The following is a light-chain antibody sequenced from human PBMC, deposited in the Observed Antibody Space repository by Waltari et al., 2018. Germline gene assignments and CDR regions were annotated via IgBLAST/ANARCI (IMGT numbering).Light chain of an antibody. CDR3: QHGYSTPFT. V-gene: IGKV1-39*01. Sequence: DIQITQSPSSLSASVGNRITILYRASANVNKYLNWYQQKPGKAPNLLSYEASTLQSGVPSRFSGSGSGTDYTFTISSLQSEDVGTYYCQHGYSTPFTFGPGTKLDIK. CDR2: EAS. CDR1: ANVNKY. J-gene: IGKJ3*01.